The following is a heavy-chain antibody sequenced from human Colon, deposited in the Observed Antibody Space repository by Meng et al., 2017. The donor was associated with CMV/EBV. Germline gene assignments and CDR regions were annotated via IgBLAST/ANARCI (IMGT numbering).Heavy chain of an antibody. CDR1: GFTFSSYS. Sequence: GESLKISCAASGFTFSSYSMNWVRQAPGKGLEWVSSISSSSSYIYYADSVKGRFTISRDNAKNSLYLQMNSLRAEDTAVYYCARERVRTSYGMDVWGQGTTVTVSS. V-gene: IGHV3-21*01. D-gene: IGHD2-2*01. CDR3: ARERVRTSYGMDV. CDR2: ISSSSSYI. J-gene: IGHJ6*02.